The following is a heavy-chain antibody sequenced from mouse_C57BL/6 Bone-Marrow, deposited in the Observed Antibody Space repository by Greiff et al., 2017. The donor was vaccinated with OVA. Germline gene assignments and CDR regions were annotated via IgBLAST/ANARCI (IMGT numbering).Heavy chain of an antibody. CDR1: GYTFTSYW. J-gene: IGHJ1*03. V-gene: IGHV1-55*01. Sequence: VQLQQPGAELVKPGASVTMSCKASGYTFTSYWITWVKQRPGQGLEWIGDIYPGSGSTNYNEKFKSKATLTVDTSSSTAYMQLSSLTSEDSAVYYCARHTTVAEGGYFDVWGTGTTVTVSS. CDR2: IYPGSGST. CDR3: ARHTTVAEGGYFDV. D-gene: IGHD1-1*01.